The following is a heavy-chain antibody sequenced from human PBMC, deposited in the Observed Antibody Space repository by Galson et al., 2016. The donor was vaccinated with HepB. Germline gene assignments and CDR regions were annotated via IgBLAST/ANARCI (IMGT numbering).Heavy chain of an antibody. J-gene: IGHJ4*02. CDR1: GASVNNAHSY. CDR2: IYFNGIT. CDR3: AGDVNGYYFDS. Sequence: SETLSLTCAVSGASVNNAHSYWTWVRQSPGGGLVWLGHIYFNGITSYNPSLESRISLSLETSTNQISLRLTSLTAADTAVYYCAGDVNGYYFDSWGQGTVVSVSS. D-gene: IGHD3-22*01. V-gene: IGHV4-61*01.